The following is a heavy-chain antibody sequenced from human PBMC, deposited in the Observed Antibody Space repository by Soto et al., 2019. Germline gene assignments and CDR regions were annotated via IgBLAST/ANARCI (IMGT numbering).Heavy chain of an antibody. D-gene: IGHD3-22*01. CDR1: GGSISSYY. V-gene: IGHV4-59*08. CDR3: ARGDAYYYDSSGYYIGLSYFDY. J-gene: IGHJ4*02. Sequence: NPSETLSLTCTVSGGSISSYYWSWIRQPPGKGLEWIGYIYYSGSTNYNPSLKSRVTISVDTSKNQFSLKLSSVTAADTAVYYCARGDAYYYDSSGYYIGLSYFDYWGQGTLVTVSS. CDR2: IYYSGST.